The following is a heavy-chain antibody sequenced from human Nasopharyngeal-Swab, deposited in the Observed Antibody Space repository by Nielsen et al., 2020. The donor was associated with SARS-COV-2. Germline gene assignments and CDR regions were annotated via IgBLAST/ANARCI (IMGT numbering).Heavy chain of an antibody. CDR3: AHTGGDNVWGSYRSRDWFDP. CDR2: IYWDDDK. V-gene: IGHV2-5*02. J-gene: IGHJ5*02. CDR1: GFSLRPRGVG. Sequence: SGPTLVKPTQTLTLTCTFSGFSLRPRGVGVGWIRQPPGKALEWLALIYWDDDKRYTPSLKSRLTITKDTSKNQVVLTMTNMDPVDTATYYCAHTGGDNVWGSYRSRDWFDPWGQGTLVTVSS. D-gene: IGHD3-16*02.